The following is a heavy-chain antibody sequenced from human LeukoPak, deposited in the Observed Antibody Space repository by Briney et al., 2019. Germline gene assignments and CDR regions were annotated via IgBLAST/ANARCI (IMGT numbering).Heavy chain of an antibody. Sequence: SETLSLTCTVSAGSISSGEYYWSWIRQPPGKGLEWIGYIYYSGRTYYNPSLKSRVTISVDTSENQFSLKLRSVTAADTAVYYCARHGRDAYYYYYYMDVWGIGTTVTVSS. CDR3: ARHGRDAYYYYYYMDV. D-gene: IGHD2-21*01. V-gene: IGHV4-30-4*08. J-gene: IGHJ6*03. CDR2: IYYSGRT. CDR1: AGSISSGEYY.